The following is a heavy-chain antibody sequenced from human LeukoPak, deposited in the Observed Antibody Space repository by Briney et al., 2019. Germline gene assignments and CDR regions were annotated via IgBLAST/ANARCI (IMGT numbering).Heavy chain of an antibody. CDR2: ISSDSSTI. J-gene: IGHJ4*02. CDR3: ARDSRQQLPH. V-gene: IGHV3-48*01. CDR1: GFTFSNYA. Sequence: GGSLRLSCAASGFTFSNYAMNWVRRAPGKGLEWISYISSDSSTIYYADSMKGRLTISRDNAKNSLYLQMSSLRAEDSAVYYCARDSRQQLPHWGQGTLVTVSS. D-gene: IGHD6-13*01.